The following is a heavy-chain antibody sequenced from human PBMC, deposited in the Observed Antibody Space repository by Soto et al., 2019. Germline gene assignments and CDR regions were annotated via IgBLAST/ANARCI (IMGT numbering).Heavy chain of an antibody. V-gene: IGHV3-30-3*01. J-gene: IGHJ6*02. CDR2: ISYDGSNK. Sequence: GWSLSLSYAASEFTFSIYGMPWVRPAPGKGLEWVAVISYDGSNKYYADSVKGRFTISRDSSKNTLYLQMNSLRAEDTAVYYCARDIEVVAATPIYGMDVWGQGTTVTVSS. D-gene: IGHD2-15*01. CDR3: ARDIEVVAATPIYGMDV. CDR1: EFTFSIYG.